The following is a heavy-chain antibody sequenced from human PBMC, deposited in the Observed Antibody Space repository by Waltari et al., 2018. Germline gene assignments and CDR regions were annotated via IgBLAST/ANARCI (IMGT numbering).Heavy chain of an antibody. Sequence: EVQLVESGGGLVQPGGSLKLFCAASGFILADSAVHWVRQLSGKGSGWVGLIRGKSKNHGTAQSASVKGRFTSYRGDSKDTADVQMGQLTTEDSAVYYCTSSEVLVAGSYNYHMDVWGKGTTVTVSS. D-gene: IGHD2-15*01. CDR2: IRGKSKNHGT. V-gene: IGHV3-73*01. J-gene: IGHJ6*03. CDR3: TSSEVLVAGSYNYHMDV. CDR1: GFILADSA.